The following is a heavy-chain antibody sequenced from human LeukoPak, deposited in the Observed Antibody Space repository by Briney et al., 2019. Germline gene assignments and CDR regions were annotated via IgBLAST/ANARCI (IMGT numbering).Heavy chain of an antibody. J-gene: IGHJ4*02. CDR3: ARDRINYSNYEIDY. V-gene: IGHV3-7*01. D-gene: IGHD4-11*01. CDR2: INKDESEK. CDR1: RFTFSDYW. Sequence: GGSLRLSCAVSRFTFSDYWMRWVRQAPGKGLEWVAAINKDESEKRYVDSVKGRFTISRDNAKDSLYLQMNSLRAEDTAVYYCARDRINYSNYEIDYWGQGTLVTVSS.